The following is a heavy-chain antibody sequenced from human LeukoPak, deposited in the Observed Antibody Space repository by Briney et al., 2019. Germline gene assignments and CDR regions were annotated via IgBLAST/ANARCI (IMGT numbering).Heavy chain of an antibody. D-gene: IGHD6-13*01. CDR3: ARHGGGIAATVSRPLDF. CDR1: GDSITSGTSY. CDR2: IYSGST. V-gene: IGHV4-39*01. J-gene: IGHJ4*02. Sequence: SETLSLTCTVSGDSITSGTSYWGRIRQPPGKGLEWIGSIYSGSTYYSPSLKSRLSISVDTSKNQFSLSLTSVTAADTAVYYCARHGGGIAATVSRPLDFWGQGTLVTVSS.